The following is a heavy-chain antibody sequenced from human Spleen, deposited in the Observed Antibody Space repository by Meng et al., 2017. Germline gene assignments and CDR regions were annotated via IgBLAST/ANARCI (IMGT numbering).Heavy chain of an antibody. J-gene: IGHJ4*02. Sequence: LKQSTPRMGNPSQNAALSCAISGDSVATISAAWNWIRQSPSIGFDWLGRTYYRSKWFNDNALSVKSRVTVNPDTSKNQFSLQLNSVTPEDTAVYYCARGDGYIIDYWGQGTLVTVSS. V-gene: IGHV6-1*01. CDR1: GDSVATISAA. D-gene: IGHD5-24*01. CDR3: ARGDGYIIDY. CDR2: TYYRSKWFN.